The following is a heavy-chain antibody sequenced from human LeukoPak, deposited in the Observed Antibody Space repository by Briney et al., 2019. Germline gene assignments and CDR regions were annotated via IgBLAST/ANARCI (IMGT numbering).Heavy chain of an antibody. CDR2: INHSGST. CDR1: GGSFSGYY. J-gene: IGHJ5*02. D-gene: IGHD5-12*01. CDR3: ARGTWTIYGGYVGGRRNWFDP. Sequence: SETLSLTCAVYGGSFSGYYWSWIRQPPGKGLEWIGEINHSGSTNYNPSLKSRVTISVDTSKNQFSLKLSSVTAADTAVYYCARGTWTIYGGYVGGRRNWFDPWGQGTLVTISS. V-gene: IGHV4-34*01.